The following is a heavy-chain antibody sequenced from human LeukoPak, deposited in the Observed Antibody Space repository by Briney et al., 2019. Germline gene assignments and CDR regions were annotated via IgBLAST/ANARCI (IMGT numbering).Heavy chain of an antibody. Sequence: PGGSLRLSCAASGFTFSSYGMHWVRQAPGKGLEWVAFIRYDGSNKYYADSVKGRFTISRDNSKNTLYLQMNSLRAEDTAVNYCAKDFSRVATIPKPLDYWGQGTLVTVSS. J-gene: IGHJ4*02. V-gene: IGHV3-30*02. CDR2: IRYDGSNK. CDR3: AKDFSRVATIPKPLDY. D-gene: IGHD5-12*01. CDR1: GFTFSSYG.